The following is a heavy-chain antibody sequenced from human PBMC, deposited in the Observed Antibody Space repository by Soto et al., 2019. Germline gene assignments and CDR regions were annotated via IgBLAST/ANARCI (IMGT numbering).Heavy chain of an antibody. Sequence: QVQLVQSGAEVKKPGASVKVSCKASGYTFTSYAMHWVRQAPGQRLEWMGWINAGNGNTKYSQMFQGRVTITRDTSASPAYMELSSLRSEDTAVYYCASSYYYDSSGYSSLYYYYGRDVWGQGTTVTVSS. V-gene: IGHV1-3*01. CDR3: ASSYYYDSSGYSSLYYYYGRDV. J-gene: IGHJ6*02. D-gene: IGHD3-22*01. CDR2: INAGNGNT. CDR1: GYTFTSYA.